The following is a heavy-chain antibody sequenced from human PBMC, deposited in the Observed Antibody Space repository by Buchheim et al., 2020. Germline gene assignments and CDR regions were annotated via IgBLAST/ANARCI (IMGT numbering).Heavy chain of an antibody. CDR1: VGSIASYY. CDR3: ARDPSGASYFDY. Sequence: QVRLQESGPGLVKPSETLSLTCSVSVGSIASYYWSWIRQPPGKGLEWIGYIYKSGSTNYNSSLKSRVTMSVDTSNNQFSLTVSSVTAADTAVYYCARDPSGASYFDYWGQGIL. CDR2: IYKSGST. V-gene: IGHV4-59*01. J-gene: IGHJ4*02. D-gene: IGHD1-26*01.